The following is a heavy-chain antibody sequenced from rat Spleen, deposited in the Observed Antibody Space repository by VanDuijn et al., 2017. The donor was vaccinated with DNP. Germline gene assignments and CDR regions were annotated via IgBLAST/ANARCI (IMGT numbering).Heavy chain of an antibody. V-gene: IGHV5-22*01. CDR1: GFTFSDYY. D-gene: IGHD1-11*01. J-gene: IGHJ2*01. CDR2: ISYEGSST. CDR3: TKAGGYSPWYFDY. Sequence: EVQLVESGGGLVQPGRSLKLSCAASGFTFSDYYMAWVRQAPKKGLEWVASISYEGSSTYYGDSVKGRFTISRDNAKSTLYLQMNSLRSEDMATYYCTKAGGYSPWYFDYWGQGVMVTVSS.